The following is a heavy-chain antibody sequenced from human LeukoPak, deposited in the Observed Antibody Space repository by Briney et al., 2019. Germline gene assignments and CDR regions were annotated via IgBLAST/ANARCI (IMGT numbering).Heavy chain of an antibody. CDR2: IYPGDSDT. CDR1: GYSFTSYW. J-gene: IGHJ4*02. Sequence: GESLKISCKGSGYSFTSYWIGWVRQMPGKGLEWMGIIYPGDSDTRYSPSFQGQVTISADKSISTAYLQWSSLKASDTAMYYCARPGYCSSTSCGFFDYWGQGTLVTVSS. V-gene: IGHV5-51*01. D-gene: IGHD2-2*01. CDR3: ARPGYCSSTSCGFFDY.